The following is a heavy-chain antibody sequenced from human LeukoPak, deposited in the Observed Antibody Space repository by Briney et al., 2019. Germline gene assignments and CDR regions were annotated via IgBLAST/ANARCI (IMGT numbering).Heavy chain of an antibody. CDR1: GFTFSSYD. CDR2: IGTAGDT. Sequence: GGSLRLSCAASGFTFSSYDMHWVRQATGKGLEWVSAIGTAGDTYYPGSVKGRFTISRENAKNSLYLQMNSLRAGDTAVYYCARDRGYCYGMDVWGQGTTVTVSS. J-gene: IGHJ6*02. V-gene: IGHV3-13*01. CDR3: ARDRGYCYGMDV.